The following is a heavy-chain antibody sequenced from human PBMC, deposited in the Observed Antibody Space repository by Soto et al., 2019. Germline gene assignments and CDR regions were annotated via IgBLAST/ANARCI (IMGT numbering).Heavy chain of an antibody. J-gene: IGHJ4*02. CDR2: ISYSGGT. Sequence: SETLSLTCSVSGVSISSGTYYWGWIRQPPGKGLEWIGSISYSGGTYYNPSLKSRVTISVDTSKNQFSLKVNSVTAADTAVYYCASRWVYDPISDFDNWGQGTLVTVSS. V-gene: IGHV4-39*01. CDR1: GVSISSGTYY. D-gene: IGHD2-8*01. CDR3: ASRWVYDPISDFDN.